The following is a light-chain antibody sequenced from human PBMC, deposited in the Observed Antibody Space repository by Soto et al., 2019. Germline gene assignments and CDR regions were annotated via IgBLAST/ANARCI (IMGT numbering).Light chain of an antibody. CDR2: DAS. V-gene: IGKV1-5*01. CDR1: QSIRIW. J-gene: IGKJ1*01. Sequence: DIQMTQSPSPLSASVGARVTITCRASQSIRIWLAWYQQRPGKAPNLLLHDASSLESGVPSRFRGSGSGTEFTLTISRLQPDDFGTYYCQQYSSYWTFGQGTKVEIK. CDR3: QQYSSYWT.